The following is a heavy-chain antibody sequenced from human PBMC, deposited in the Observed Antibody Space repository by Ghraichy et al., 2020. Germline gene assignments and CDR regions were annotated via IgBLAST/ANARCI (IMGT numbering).Heavy chain of an antibody. Sequence: SCAASGFSFSSYAMGWVRQAPGKGLEWVSVISISATTHYADSVKGRFTISRDNPKNTLYLQMNSLRAEDTAVYYCAKRIAAGGHFDYWGQGTLVTVSS. CDR3: AKRIAAGGHFDY. CDR2: ISISATT. D-gene: IGHD6-13*01. J-gene: IGHJ4*02. CDR1: GFSFSSYA. V-gene: IGHV3-23*01.